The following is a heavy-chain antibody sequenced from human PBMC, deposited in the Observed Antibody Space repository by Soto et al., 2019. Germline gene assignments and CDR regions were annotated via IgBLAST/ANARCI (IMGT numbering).Heavy chain of an antibody. D-gene: IGHD3-10*01. J-gene: IGHJ4*02. CDR2: IIKDGSEK. Sequence: RGSLRLSCAASGFTFSNYWISLFRQSPGKWLEWVANIIKDGSEKSYVDSVKGRFTISRDNAKNSLYLEMNSLRVEDTAVYYCARDWGGLGYWGQGTLVTVSS. CDR1: GFTFSNYW. V-gene: IGHV3-7*03. CDR3: ARDWGGLGY.